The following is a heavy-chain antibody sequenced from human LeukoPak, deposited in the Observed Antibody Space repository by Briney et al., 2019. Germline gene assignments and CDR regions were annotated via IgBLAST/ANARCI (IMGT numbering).Heavy chain of an antibody. CDR1: GFTFDDYA. CDR3: AKGASIAVAGTLDY. V-gene: IGHV3-9*01. D-gene: IGHD6-19*01. Sequence: GGSLRLSCAVSGFTFDDYAMQWVRQAPGKGLEWVSGISWNSGSIDYADSVKGRFTISRDNAKNSLYLQMNSLRAEDTALYYCAKGASIAVAGTLDYWGQGTLVTVSS. CDR2: ISWNSGSI. J-gene: IGHJ4*02.